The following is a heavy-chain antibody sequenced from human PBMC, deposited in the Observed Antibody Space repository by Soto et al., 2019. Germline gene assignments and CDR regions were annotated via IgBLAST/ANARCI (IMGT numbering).Heavy chain of an antibody. CDR1: GYTFTSYY. D-gene: IGHD3-3*01. CDR2: INPSGGST. Sequence: ASVEVSWKASGYTFTSYYMHWVRQAPGQGLEWMGIINPSGGSTSYAQKFQGRVTMTRDTSTSTVYMELSSLRSEDTAVYYCARATGGGKWLLFEPYYFDYWGQGTLVTVSS. J-gene: IGHJ4*02. V-gene: IGHV1-46*01. CDR3: ARATGGGKWLLFEPYYFDY.